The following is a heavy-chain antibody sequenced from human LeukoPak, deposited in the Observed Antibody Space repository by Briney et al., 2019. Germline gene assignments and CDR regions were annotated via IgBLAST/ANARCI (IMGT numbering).Heavy chain of an antibody. CDR3: ARTAHYYDSSGYSY. D-gene: IGHD3-22*01. V-gene: IGHV4-34*01. J-gene: IGHJ4*02. CDR1: GGSFSGYY. CDR2: INHSGST. Sequence: SETLSLTCAVYGGSFSGYYWSWIRQPPGKGLEWIGEINHSGSTNYNPSLKSRVTISVDTSKNQFSLKLSSVTAADTAVYYCARTAHYYDSSGYSYRGQGTLVTVSS.